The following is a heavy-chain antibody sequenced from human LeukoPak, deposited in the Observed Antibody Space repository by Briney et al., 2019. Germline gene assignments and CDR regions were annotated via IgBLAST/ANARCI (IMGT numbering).Heavy chain of an antibody. CDR3: AKRGVVIRVILVGFHKEAYYFDS. CDR1: GITLSNYG. V-gene: IGHV3-23*01. D-gene: IGHD3-22*01. J-gene: IGHJ4*02. CDR2: ISGSGGTT. Sequence: GGSLRLSCAVSGITLSNYGMSWVRQAPGKGLEWVAGISGSGGTTRYADSVKGRFTISRDNPKNTLYLQMNSLRAEDTAVYFCAKRGVVIRVILVGFHKEAYYFDSWGQGALVTVSS.